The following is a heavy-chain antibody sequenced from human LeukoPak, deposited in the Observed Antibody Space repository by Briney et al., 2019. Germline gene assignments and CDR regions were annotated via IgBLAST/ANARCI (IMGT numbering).Heavy chain of an antibody. V-gene: IGHV3-30*04. D-gene: IGHD5-12*01. J-gene: IGHJ6*03. CDR1: GFTFSAST. CDR3: AKGGGYEAQYYYYYLDV. Sequence: PGGSLRLSCVASGFTFSASTMHWVRQAPGKGLEWVAVMSYDGFTKYYADSVKGRFTVSRDNSKNTLYLQMKSLRAEDTAVYYCAKGGGYEAQYYYYYLDVWGKGTTVTISS. CDR2: MSYDGFTK.